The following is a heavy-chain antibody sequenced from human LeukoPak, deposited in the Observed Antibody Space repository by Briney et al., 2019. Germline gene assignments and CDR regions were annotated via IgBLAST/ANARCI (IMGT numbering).Heavy chain of an antibody. CDR3: ATTSRHFDY. D-gene: IGHD6-6*01. CDR2: VYPGDSET. Sequence: GEPLKISCKGSGYSFTSYWIGWVRQMPGGGLEWMGIVYPGDSETRYSTSFQGQVTISADKSINTAYLHWSSLRASDTAIYYCATTSRHFDYWGQGTLLTVSS. CDR1: GYSFTSYW. J-gene: IGHJ4*02. V-gene: IGHV5-51*01.